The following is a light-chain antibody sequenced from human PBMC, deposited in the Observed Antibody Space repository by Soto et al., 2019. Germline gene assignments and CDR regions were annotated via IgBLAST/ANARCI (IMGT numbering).Light chain of an antibody. J-gene: IGKJ4*01. Sequence: EFVLTQSPATLSLSPGERATLSCRASQTVITYLAWYQQKPGQAPRLLIFDATKRVTGIPARFSGSGSGTDFTLTISSLEPEDFAVYYCQQRGTFGGGTTVEIK. V-gene: IGKV3-11*01. CDR3: QQRGT. CDR2: DAT. CDR1: QTVITY.